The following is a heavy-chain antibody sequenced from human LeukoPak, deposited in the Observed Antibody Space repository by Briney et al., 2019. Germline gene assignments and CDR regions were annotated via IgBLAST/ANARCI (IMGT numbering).Heavy chain of an antibody. D-gene: IGHD2-15*01. CDR2: IYYSGST. CDR1: GGSISSYY. V-gene: IGHV4-59*08. Sequence: SENLSLTCTVSGGSISSYYWSWIRQPPGKGLEWIGYIYYSGSTNYNPSLNSRVTIFIDMSKNQFSLKLSSVTATDTAVYYCARLVCGGGSCPAEFDYWGQGTLVTVSS. J-gene: IGHJ4*02. CDR3: ARLVCGGGSCPAEFDY.